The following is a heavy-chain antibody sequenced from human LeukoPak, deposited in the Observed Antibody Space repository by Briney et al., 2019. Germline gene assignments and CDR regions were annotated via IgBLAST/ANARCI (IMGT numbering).Heavy chain of an antibody. CDR1: GGSISSGSYY. CDR3: ARSFDDFWSGTQGYFDL. V-gene: IGHV4-61*02. D-gene: IGHD3-3*01. Sequence: SETLSVTCTVSGGSISSGSYYWSWIRQPAGEGLEWIGRIYTSGSTNYNPSLKSRVTISVDTSKNQFSLKLSSVTAADTAVYYCARSFDDFWSGTQGYFDLWGRGTLVTVSS. CDR2: IYTSGST. J-gene: IGHJ2*01.